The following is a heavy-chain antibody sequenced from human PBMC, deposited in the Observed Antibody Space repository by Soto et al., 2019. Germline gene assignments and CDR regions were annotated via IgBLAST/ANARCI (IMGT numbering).Heavy chain of an antibody. J-gene: IGHJ4*02. CDR3: ARERTYYYDSSGYYTAFDY. D-gene: IGHD3-22*01. Sequence: GGSLRLSCAASGFTFSSYGMHWVRQAPGKGLEWVAVIWYDGSNKYYADSVKGRFTISRDNSKNTLYLQMNSLRAEDTAVYYCARERTYYYDSSGYYTAFDYWGQGTLVTVSS. CDR1: GFTFSSYG. CDR2: IWYDGSNK. V-gene: IGHV3-33*01.